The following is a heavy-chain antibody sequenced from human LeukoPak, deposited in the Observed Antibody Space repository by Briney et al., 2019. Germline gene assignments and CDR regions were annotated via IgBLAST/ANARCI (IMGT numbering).Heavy chain of an antibody. Sequence: SETLSLTCTVSGGSISSYYWSWIRQPPGKGLEWIGYIYYSGSTNYDPSLKSRVTISVDTSKNQFSLKLSSVTAADTAVYYCARGAGTFDYWGQGTLVTVSS. CDR2: IYYSGST. J-gene: IGHJ4*02. CDR3: ARGAGTFDY. V-gene: IGHV4-59*01. D-gene: IGHD6-19*01. CDR1: GGSISSYY.